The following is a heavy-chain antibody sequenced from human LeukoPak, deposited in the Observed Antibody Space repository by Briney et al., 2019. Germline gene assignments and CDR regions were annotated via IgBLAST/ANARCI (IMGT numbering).Heavy chain of an antibody. CDR3: ARGPTPLYSSGSYGWFDP. D-gene: IGHD1-26*01. CDR2: IYYSGST. Sequence: RASETLSLTCTVSGVSISSYYWSWIRQPPGKGLEWIGYIYYSGSTNYNPSLKSRVTISVDTSKNQFSLKLSSVTAADTAVYYCARGPTPLYSSGSYGWFDPWGQGTLVTVSS. J-gene: IGHJ5*02. V-gene: IGHV4-59*01. CDR1: GVSISSYY.